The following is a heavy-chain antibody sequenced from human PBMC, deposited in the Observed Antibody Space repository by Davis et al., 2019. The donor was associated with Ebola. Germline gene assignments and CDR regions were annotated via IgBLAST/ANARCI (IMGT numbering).Heavy chain of an antibody. CDR3: VRDTYYYYNTMDV. V-gene: IGHV3-74*01. CDR2: INSDGSST. CDR1: GFTFSSYA. J-gene: IGHJ6*04. Sequence: PGGSLRLSCAASGFTFSSYAMHWVRQAPGKGLVWVSRINSDGSSTSYADSVKGRFTISRDNAKNTLYLQMNSLRAEDAAVYYCVRDTYYYYNTMDVWGKGTAVTVSS.